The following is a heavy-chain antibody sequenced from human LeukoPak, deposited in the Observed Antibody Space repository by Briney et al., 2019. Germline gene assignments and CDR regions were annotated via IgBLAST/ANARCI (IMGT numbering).Heavy chain of an antibody. CDR3: ASGWSSYYAFDY. J-gene: IGHJ4*02. Sequence: GASVKVSCRASGYTFTSYSISWVRQAPGQGLEWMGWISAYNGNTNYAQKLQGRVTMTTDTSTSTAYMELRSLRSDDTAVYYCASGWSSYYAFDYWGQGTLVTVSS. D-gene: IGHD3-3*01. V-gene: IGHV1-18*01. CDR2: ISAYNGNT. CDR1: GYTFTSYS.